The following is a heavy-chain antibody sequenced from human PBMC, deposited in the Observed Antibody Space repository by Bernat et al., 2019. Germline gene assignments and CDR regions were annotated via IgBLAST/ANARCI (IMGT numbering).Heavy chain of an antibody. CDR2: IWYDGNNN. CDR3: ARGGYSCDY. CDR1: GFTFSTYG. V-gene: IGHV3-33*01. J-gene: IGHJ4*02. Sequence: QVQLVESGGGVVQPGTSLRLSCAASGFTFSTYGLHWVRQAPGKGLEWLAFIWYDGNNNYYTDSVTGRFTVSRDNSKNTLYLQMSSLRAEDSAVYYCARGGYSCDYWGQGTLVTVSS. D-gene: IGHD5-18*01.